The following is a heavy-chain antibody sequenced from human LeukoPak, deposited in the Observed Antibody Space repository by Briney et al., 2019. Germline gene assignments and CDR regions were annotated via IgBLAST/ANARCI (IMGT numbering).Heavy chain of an antibody. J-gene: IGHJ1*01. Sequence: GGSLRLSCAASGFTFSSYSMNWVRQAPGKGLEWVSSISSSSSYIYYADSVKGRFTISRDNARNSLYLQMNSLRAEDTAVYYCARGGYSSTLYGRYQHWGQGTLVTVSP. D-gene: IGHD6-13*01. V-gene: IGHV3-21*01. CDR3: ARGGYSSTLYGRYQH. CDR2: ISSSSSYI. CDR1: GFTFSSYS.